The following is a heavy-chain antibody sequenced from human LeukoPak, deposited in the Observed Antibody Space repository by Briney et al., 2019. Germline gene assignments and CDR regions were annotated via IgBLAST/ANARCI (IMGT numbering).Heavy chain of an antibody. J-gene: IGHJ5*02. CDR1: GYTFTGYY. CDR2: INPSGGNT. D-gene: IGHD5-18*01. V-gene: IGHV1-46*01. Sequence: ASVKVSCKASGYTFTGYYMHWVRQAPGQGLEWMGIINPSGGNTNYAQKFQGRLTMTRDMSTGTVYMELSSLRYEDTTMYYCARAFPHRRLMDTTMNQHWFDPWGQGTLVTVSS. CDR3: ARAFPHRRLMDTTMNQHWFDP.